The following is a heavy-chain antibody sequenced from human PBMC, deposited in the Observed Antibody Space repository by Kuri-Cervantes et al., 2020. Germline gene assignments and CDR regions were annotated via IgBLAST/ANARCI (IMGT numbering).Heavy chain of an antibody. CDR2: ISYDGSNK. J-gene: IGHJ6*02. Sequence: GESLKISCAASGFTFSSYAMHWVRQAPGKGLEWVAVISYDGSNKYYADSVKGRFTISRDNSKNTLYLQMNSLRAEDTAVYYCAKEMGYCSSTSCYWSEYYYYGMDVWGQGTTVTVSS. V-gene: IGHV3-30*04. CDR3: AKEMGYCSSTSCYWSEYYYYGMDV. D-gene: IGHD2-2*01. CDR1: GFTFSSYA.